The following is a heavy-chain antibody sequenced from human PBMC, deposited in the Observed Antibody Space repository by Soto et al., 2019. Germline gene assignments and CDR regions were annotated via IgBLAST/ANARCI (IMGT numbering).Heavy chain of an antibody. D-gene: IGHD6-19*01. J-gene: IGHJ4*02. CDR2: ISYDGSNK. V-gene: IGHV3-30*18. CDR3: AKGAIAVAGISYFDY. CDR1: GFTFSSYG. Sequence: QVQLVEPGGGVVQPGRSLRLSCAASGFTFSSYGMHWVRQAPGKGLEWVAVISYDGSNKYYADSVKGRFTISRDNSKNTLYLQMNSLRAEDTAVYYCAKGAIAVAGISYFDYWGQGTLVTVSS.